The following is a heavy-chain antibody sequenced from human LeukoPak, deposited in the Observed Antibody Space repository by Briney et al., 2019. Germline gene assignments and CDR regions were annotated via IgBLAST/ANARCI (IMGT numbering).Heavy chain of an antibody. CDR1: GFTFSNNA. D-gene: IGHD1-26*01. Sequence: PGGSLRLSCAASGFTFSNNAMSWVRQAPGKGLEWVSAISGTGGNTYYADSVKGRFTISRDNSRHTLYLQMNSLRAEDTAVYYCAKDTRALLRLGYFDCWGQGTLVTVSS. J-gene: IGHJ4*02. CDR2: ISGTGGNT. V-gene: IGHV3-23*01. CDR3: AKDTRALLRLGYFDC.